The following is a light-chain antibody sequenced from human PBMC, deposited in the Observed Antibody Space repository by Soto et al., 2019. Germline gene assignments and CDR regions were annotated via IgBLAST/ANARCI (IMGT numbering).Light chain of an antibody. CDR3: LQHNSYPFT. Sequence: DIQMTQSPSSLSASVGDRVTITCRASQDIRSDLGWFQQKPGKAPKRLIYAASTLESGVPSRFSGSRSGTEFSLTISSLPPEDFATYYCLQHNSYPFTFGPGTKVDIK. CDR1: QDIRSD. V-gene: IGKV1-17*01. J-gene: IGKJ3*01. CDR2: AAS.